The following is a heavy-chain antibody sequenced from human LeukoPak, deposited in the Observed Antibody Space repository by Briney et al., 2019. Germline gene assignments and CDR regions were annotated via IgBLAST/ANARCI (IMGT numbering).Heavy chain of an antibody. J-gene: IGHJ4*02. Sequence: RAGGSLRLSCAASGFSFSRAWMSWVRQAPGKGLEWVSAISGSGGSTYYADSVKGRFTISRDNSKNTLYLQMNSLRAEDTAVYYCAKDSLGYSYGYGDYWGQGTLVTVSS. V-gene: IGHV3-23*01. D-gene: IGHD5-18*01. CDR3: AKDSLGYSYGYGDY. CDR2: ISGSGGST. CDR1: GFSFSRAW.